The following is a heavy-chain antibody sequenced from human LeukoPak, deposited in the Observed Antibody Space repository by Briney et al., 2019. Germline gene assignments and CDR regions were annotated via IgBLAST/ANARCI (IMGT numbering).Heavy chain of an antibody. Sequence: GASVKVSCKASGGTFSSYAISWVRQAPGQGLEWMGGIIPIFGTANYAQKFQGRVTITADESTSTAYMELSSLRSGDTAVYYCARYRPPSQWLGFFDYWGQGTLVTVSS. CDR1: GGTFSSYA. D-gene: IGHD6-19*01. CDR2: IIPIFGTA. V-gene: IGHV1-69*13. CDR3: ARYRPPSQWLGFFDY. J-gene: IGHJ4*02.